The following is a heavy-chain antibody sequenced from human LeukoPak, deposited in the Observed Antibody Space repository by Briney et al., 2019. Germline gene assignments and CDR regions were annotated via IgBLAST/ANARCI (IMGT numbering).Heavy chain of an antibody. CDR3: ARETRGTVGSY. CDR1: GFTFSSYS. Sequence: GGTLRLSCAASGFTFSSYSMIWVRQTPGKGLEWVSSIAGGGGYIYYADSVKGRFTISRDNAKNSLYQQMNSLRAEDTAVYYCARETRGTVGSYWGRGTLVTVSS. V-gene: IGHV3-21*01. J-gene: IGHJ4*02. CDR2: IAGGGGYI. D-gene: IGHD4-23*01.